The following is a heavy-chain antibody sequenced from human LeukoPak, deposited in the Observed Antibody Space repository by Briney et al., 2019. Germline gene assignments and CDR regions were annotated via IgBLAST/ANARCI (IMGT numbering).Heavy chain of an antibody. D-gene: IGHD3-3*01. CDR2: ISAYNGNT. CDR1: GYTFTSYG. J-gene: IGHJ4*02. Sequence: ASVKVSCKASGYTFTSYGISWVRQAPGQGLEWMGWISAYNGNTNYAQKLQGRVTMTTDTSTSTAYMELRSLRSDDTAVYYCARMYYDFWSGNQHLDYWGQGTLVTVSS. V-gene: IGHV1-18*01. CDR3: ARMYYDFWSGNQHLDY.